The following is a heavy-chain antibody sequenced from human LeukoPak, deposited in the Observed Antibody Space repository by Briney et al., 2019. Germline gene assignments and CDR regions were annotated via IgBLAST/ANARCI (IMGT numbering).Heavy chain of an antibody. V-gene: IGHV3-7*04. CDR2: IQQDGSGK. CDR1: GFTFTTYW. D-gene: IGHD5-24*01. CDR3: ARDSGWPLYYFDY. Sequence: GGSQRLSCAASGFTFTTYWMSWVRQAPGKGLEWVANIQQDGSGKYYVDSVKGRFTISRDNAKNSLYLQMNSLRAEDTAVYYCARDSGWPLYYFDYWGQGALVTVSS. J-gene: IGHJ4*02.